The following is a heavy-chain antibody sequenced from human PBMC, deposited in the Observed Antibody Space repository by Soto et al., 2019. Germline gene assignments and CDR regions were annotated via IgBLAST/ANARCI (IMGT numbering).Heavy chain of an antibody. Sequence: GSGPTLGNPTQTLTLTCTFSGFSLSSKGMRVSWIRQPPGKALEWLARIDWDDDKFYSPSLRTRLTISKDTSKNQVVLTMTNVDPKDTATYYCARSPGGFTVATYFFDYWGQGTLVTVSS. J-gene: IGHJ4*02. CDR1: GFSLSSKGMR. CDR2: IDWDDDK. D-gene: IGHD4-17*01. CDR3: ARSPGGFTVATYFFDY. V-gene: IGHV2-70*04.